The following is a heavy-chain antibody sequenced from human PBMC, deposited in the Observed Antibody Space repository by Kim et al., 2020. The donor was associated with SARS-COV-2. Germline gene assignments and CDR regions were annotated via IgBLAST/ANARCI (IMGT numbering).Heavy chain of an antibody. CDR1: GYRFSSYA. D-gene: IGHD2-21*01. V-gene: IGHV3-23*01. CDR3: ANRFGGVCDDA. Sequence: GGSLRLSCAASGYRFSSYALRWVRQAPGRGLEWVSAITDDGRRVYYAGSVKGRFTSSRDNSKNTLYLQITSLRAEDTALYYCANRFGGVCDDA. J-gene: IGHJ3*01. CDR2: ITDDGRRV.